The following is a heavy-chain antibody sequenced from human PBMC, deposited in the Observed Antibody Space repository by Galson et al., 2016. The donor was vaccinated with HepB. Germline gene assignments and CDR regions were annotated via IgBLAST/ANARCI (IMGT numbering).Heavy chain of an antibody. V-gene: IGHV4-61*08. J-gene: IGHJ6*03. CDR1: GGSVSSGGYY. CDR3: ARGDNPDYGDYASAYYYMDV. CDR2: IYYSGTT. Sequence: TLSLTCTVSGGSVSSGGYYSNWIRQSPGRGLEWIGYIYYSGTTRYNPSLMSRVTISVDTSKNQFSLKLSSVTAADTAVYYCARGDNPDYGDYASAYYYMDVWGKGATVTVSS. D-gene: IGHD4-17*01.